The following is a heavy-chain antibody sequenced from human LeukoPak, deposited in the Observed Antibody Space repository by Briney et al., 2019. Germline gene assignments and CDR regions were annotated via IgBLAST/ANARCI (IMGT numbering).Heavy chain of an antibody. CDR1: GFTFRSYG. CDR2: IWYDGSNK. Sequence: GTSLRLSCAASGFTFRSYGMHWVRQAPGKGLEWVSFIWYDGSNKYYADSVKGRFTISRDNSNNTLYLQMTSLRAEDTAVYYCAKARDYFDTRGAFDIWGQGTMVTVSS. D-gene: IGHD3-22*01. V-gene: IGHV3-33*06. CDR3: AKARDYFDTRGAFDI. J-gene: IGHJ3*02.